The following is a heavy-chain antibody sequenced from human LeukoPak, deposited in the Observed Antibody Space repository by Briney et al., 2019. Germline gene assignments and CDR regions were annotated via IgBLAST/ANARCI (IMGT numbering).Heavy chain of an antibody. Sequence: GGSLRLSCAASGFTFSNYAMIWVRQAPGKGLEWVSGISGSGGSTYDADCVKGRFTISRDNSKNTVYLQMNSLRADDTAVYYCVKNFGITPYYFDYWDQGTLVTVSS. CDR1: GFTFSNYA. V-gene: IGHV3-23*01. D-gene: IGHD4-23*01. CDR2: ISGSGGST. J-gene: IGHJ4*02. CDR3: VKNFGITPYYFDY.